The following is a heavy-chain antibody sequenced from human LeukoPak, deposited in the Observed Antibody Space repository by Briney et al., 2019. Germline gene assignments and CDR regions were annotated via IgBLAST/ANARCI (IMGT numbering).Heavy chain of an antibody. CDR1: GGSISSFH. CDR3: ARDRHQLTSRTTGYNWFDL. D-gene: IGHD1-1*01. J-gene: IGHJ5*02. CDR2: FYSNGRT. V-gene: IGHV4-59*01. Sequence: SETLSLTCDVSGGSISSFHWSWIWQPPGKGLEWMLSFYSNGRTNYNPSLKSRVTTSVDTSKNQFSLTLTSVTAADTAFYYCARDRHQLTSRTTGYNWFDLWGPGTLVTVSS.